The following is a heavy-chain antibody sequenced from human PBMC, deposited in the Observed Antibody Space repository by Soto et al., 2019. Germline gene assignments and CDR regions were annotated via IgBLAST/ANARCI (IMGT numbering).Heavy chain of an antibody. CDR3: AKVQRRGLRLGELSSPDY. CDR2: ISYDESNK. J-gene: IGHJ4*02. Sequence: GGSLRLSCAASGFTFSSYGMHWVRQAPGKGLEWVAVISYDESNKYYADSVKGRFTISRDNSKNTLYLKMNSLKAEDTTVYYCAKVQRRGLRLGELSSPDYWGQGT. CDR1: GFTFSSYG. D-gene: IGHD3-16*02. V-gene: IGHV3-30*18.